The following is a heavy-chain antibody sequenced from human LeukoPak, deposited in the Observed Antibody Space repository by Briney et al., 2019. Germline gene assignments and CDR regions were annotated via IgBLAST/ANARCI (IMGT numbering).Heavy chain of an antibody. Sequence: GGSLRLSCAASGFTFSSYAMSWVRQAPGKGLEWVSAISGSGGSTYYADSVKGRFTISRDNSKNTLYLQMNSLRTEDTAVYYCAIGGVDYYDSSGYYYWGQGTLVTVSS. J-gene: IGHJ4*02. V-gene: IGHV3-23*01. CDR1: GFTFSSYA. CDR2: ISGSGGST. D-gene: IGHD3-22*01. CDR3: AIGGVDYYDSSGYYY.